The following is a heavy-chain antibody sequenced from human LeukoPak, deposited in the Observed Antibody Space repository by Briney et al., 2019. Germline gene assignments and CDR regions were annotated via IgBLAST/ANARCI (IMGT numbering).Heavy chain of an antibody. CDR3: ARDRGFSYGIDF. V-gene: IGHV3-7*04. J-gene: IGHJ4*02. Sequence: AGGSLRLSCAASGFTFSDYWMSWVRQAPGKGLEWVANIQQDGSEKYYVDSVKGRFTISRDNAKKSLFLQVSSLRGEDTAMYYCARDRGFSYGIDFWGQGTLVTVSS. CDR1: GFTFSDYW. CDR2: IQQDGSEK. D-gene: IGHD5-18*01.